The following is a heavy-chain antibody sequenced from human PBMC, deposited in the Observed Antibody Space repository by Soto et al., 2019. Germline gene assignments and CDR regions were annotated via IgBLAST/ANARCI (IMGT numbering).Heavy chain of an antibody. CDR1: GFTFSSYA. Sequence: HPGGSLRLSCAASGFTFSSYAMSWVRQAPGKGLEWVSAISGSGGSTYYADSVKGRFTISRDNSKNTLYLQMNSLRAEDTAVYYCAKDGVPAAKSRVNYYMDVWGKGTTVTVSS. CDR3: AKDGVPAAKSRVNYYMDV. V-gene: IGHV3-23*01. D-gene: IGHD2-2*01. CDR2: ISGSGGST. J-gene: IGHJ6*03.